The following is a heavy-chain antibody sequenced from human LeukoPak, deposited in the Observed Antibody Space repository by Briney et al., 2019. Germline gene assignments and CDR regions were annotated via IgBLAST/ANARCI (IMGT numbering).Heavy chain of an antibody. CDR3: ARDLPYYDSSGYYFHDH. V-gene: IGHV1-2*06. CDR2: INPNSGGT. J-gene: IGHJ4*02. Sequence: ASVKVSCKASGYTFTGYYMHWVRQAPGQGLEWMGRINPNSGGTNYAQKFQGRVTMTRDTSISTAYMELSRLRSDDTAVYYCARDLPYYDSSGYYFHDHWGQGTLATVSS. D-gene: IGHD3-22*01. CDR1: GYTFTGYY.